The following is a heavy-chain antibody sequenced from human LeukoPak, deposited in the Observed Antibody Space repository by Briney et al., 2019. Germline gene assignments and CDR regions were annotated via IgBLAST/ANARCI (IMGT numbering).Heavy chain of an antibody. CDR2: INHSGST. CDR3: ARGRPQIYDFWSGYYCDAFDI. CDR1: GGSFSGYY. D-gene: IGHD3-3*01. V-gene: IGHV4-34*01. Sequence: SETLSLTCAVYGGSFSGYYWSWIRQPPGKGLEWIGEINHSGSTNYNPSLKSRVTISVDTSKNQLSLKLSSVTAADTAVYYCARGRPQIYDFWSGYYCDAFDIWGQGTMVTVSS. J-gene: IGHJ3*02.